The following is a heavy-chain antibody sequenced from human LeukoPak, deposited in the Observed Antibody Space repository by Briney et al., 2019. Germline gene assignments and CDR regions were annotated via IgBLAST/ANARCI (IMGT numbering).Heavy chain of an antibody. CDR1: GFTFSRYG. V-gene: IGHV3-7*03. D-gene: IGHD3-10*01. J-gene: IGHJ4*02. Sequence: PGGSLRLSCAASGFTFSRYGMSWVRQAKGKGGEGVANIKKDRSDKYYVDSVKGRFTISRDNAKISLYLQMNSLRAEDTAVYYCASHFRRLWFVELLIWGQGTLVTVSS. CDR2: IKKDRSDK. CDR3: ASHFRRLWFVELLI.